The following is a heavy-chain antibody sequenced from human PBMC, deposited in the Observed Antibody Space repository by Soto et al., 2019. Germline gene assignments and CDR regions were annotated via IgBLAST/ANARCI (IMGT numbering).Heavy chain of an antibody. CDR3: AKDGSPSITIFGVVPLYGMDV. CDR2: ISGSGEST. D-gene: IGHD3-3*01. V-gene: IGHV3-23*01. CDR1: GFTFSSYA. J-gene: IGHJ6*02. Sequence: PGGSLRLSCAASGFTFSSYAMSWVRQAPGKGLEWVSGISGSGESTYYADSVKGRFTISRDNSKNTLSLQMNSRRGEDTAVYYCAKDGSPSITIFGVVPLYGMDVWGQGTTVTVSS.